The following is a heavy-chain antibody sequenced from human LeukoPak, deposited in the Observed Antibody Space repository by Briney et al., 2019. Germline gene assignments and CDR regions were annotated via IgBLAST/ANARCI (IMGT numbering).Heavy chain of an antibody. CDR3: ARRAGAYSHPYDY. D-gene: IGHD4/OR15-4a*01. V-gene: IGHV3-30*02. Sequence: GGSLRLSCAASGFTFNNYGMHWVRQAPGKGLEWVAFIRYNGNNQYYADSVEGRFTISRDNSKNTLYLQMNSLKGDDTAVYYCARRAGAYSHPYDYWGQGTLVTVSS. CDR2: IRYNGNNQ. J-gene: IGHJ4*02. CDR1: GFTFNNYG.